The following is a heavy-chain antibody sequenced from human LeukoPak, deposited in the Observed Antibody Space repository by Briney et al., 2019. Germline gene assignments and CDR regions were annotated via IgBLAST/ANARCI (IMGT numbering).Heavy chain of an antibody. J-gene: IGHJ6*03. CDR3: AREEIVVVAHYYYYYMDV. V-gene: IGHV3-23*01. CDR1: GFTFSSYA. D-gene: IGHD2-15*01. CDR2: ISGSGGST. Sequence: GGSLRLSCAASGFTFSSYAMSWVRQAPGKGLEWVSAISGSGGSTYYADSVKGRFTISRDNSKNTLYLQMNSLSAEDTAVYYCAREEIVVVAHYYYYYMDVWAKGTTVTISS.